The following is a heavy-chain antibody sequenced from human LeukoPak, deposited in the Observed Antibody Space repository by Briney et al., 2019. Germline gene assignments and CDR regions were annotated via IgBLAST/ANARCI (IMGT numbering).Heavy chain of an antibody. CDR3: ARYYTSGSFDY. Sequence: SETLSLTRTLSGDSISSGYYWGWLRQPPGKGLEWIGSIYHSGSTYYNPSLKSRVTISLDTSKNQFSLKLSSVTAADTAVYYCARYYTSGSFDYWGQGTLVTVSS. CDR1: GDSISSGYY. V-gene: IGHV4-38-2*02. CDR2: IYHSGST. D-gene: IGHD3-10*01. J-gene: IGHJ4*02.